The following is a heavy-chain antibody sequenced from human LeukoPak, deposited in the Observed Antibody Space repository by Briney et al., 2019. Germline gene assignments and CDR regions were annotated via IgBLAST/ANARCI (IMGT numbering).Heavy chain of an antibody. D-gene: IGHD6-19*01. V-gene: IGHV3-23*01. Sequence: GGSVRLSCAASGFTFSSYAMSWVRQAPGKGLEWVSAISGSGGSTYYADSVKGRFTISRDNSKNTLYLQMNSLRAEDTAVYYCAKGRSSGWEAFDYWGQGPLVTVSS. CDR3: AKGRSSGWEAFDY. CDR1: GFTFSSYA. CDR2: ISGSGGST. J-gene: IGHJ4*02.